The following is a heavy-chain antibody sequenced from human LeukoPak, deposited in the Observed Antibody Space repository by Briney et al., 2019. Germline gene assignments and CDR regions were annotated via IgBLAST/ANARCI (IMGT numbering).Heavy chain of an antibody. J-gene: IGHJ4*02. V-gene: IGHV4-38-2*01. D-gene: IGHD6-13*01. CDR3: ASPIAAQYYFDY. CDR2: IYHSGST. CDR1: GYSISSGYY. Sequence: SETLSLTCAVSGYSISSGYYWGWIRQPPGKGLEWIGGIYHSGSTYYNPSLKSRVTISVDTSKNHFSLKLSSVTAADTAVYYCASPIAAQYYFDYWGQGTLVTVSS.